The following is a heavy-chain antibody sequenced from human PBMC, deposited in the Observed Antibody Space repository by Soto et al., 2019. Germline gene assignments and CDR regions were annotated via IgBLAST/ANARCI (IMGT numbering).Heavy chain of an antibody. CDR2: IYYSGSI. CDR1: GGSISSYY. D-gene: IGHD2-15*01. CDR3: AIGESRYCSGGSCYLDY. Sequence: SETLSLTCTVSGGSISSYYWSWIRQPPGKGLEWIGYIYYSGSINYNPSLKSRVTISVDTSKNQFSLKLSSVTAADTAVYYCAIGESRYCSGGSCYLDYWGQGTLVTVSS. J-gene: IGHJ4*02. V-gene: IGHV4-59*01.